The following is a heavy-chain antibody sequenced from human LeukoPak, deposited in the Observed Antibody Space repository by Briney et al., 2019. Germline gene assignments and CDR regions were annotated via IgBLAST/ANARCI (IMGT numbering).Heavy chain of an antibody. Sequence: GGSLRLSCVASGFTFTGHSMHWVRQAPGKGLEWVAVVANDEKTIFYADSLKGRFTVSRDNSKNMVYLQMNSLRAEDTAVYYCARSGIKMVRGVIIKSPYHMDVWGKGTTVTVSS. CDR2: VANDEKTI. J-gene: IGHJ6*03. D-gene: IGHD3-10*01. V-gene: IGHV3-30*04. CDR3: ARSGIKMVRGVIIKSPYHMDV. CDR1: GFTFTGHS.